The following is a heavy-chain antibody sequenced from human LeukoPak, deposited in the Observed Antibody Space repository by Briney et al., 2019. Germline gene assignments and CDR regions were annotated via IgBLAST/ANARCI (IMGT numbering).Heavy chain of an antibody. CDR2: IIPIFGTA. CDR3: ASPDASMVSAFDY. CDR1: GGTFSRNG. Sequence: SVKVSCKASGGTFSRNGISWVRQAPGQGLEWMGGIIPIFGTANYAENFQGRVTITTDEITSTAYMELRSLRSEDTAVYYCASPDASMVSAFDYWGQGTLVTVSS. D-gene: IGHD5-18*01. J-gene: IGHJ4*02. V-gene: IGHV1-69*05.